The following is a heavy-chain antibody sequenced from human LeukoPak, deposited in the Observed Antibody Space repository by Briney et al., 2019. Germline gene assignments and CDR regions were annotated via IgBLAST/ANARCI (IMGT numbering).Heavy chain of an antibody. CDR1: GGSTSSHY. Sequence: SETLSLTCTVSGGSTSSHYWSWIRQPPGKGLEWIGYIYYSGSTNYNPSLKSRVTISVDTSKNQFSLKLSSVTAADTAVYYCARVITIFGVVRGYFDLWGRGTLVTVSS. V-gene: IGHV4-59*11. J-gene: IGHJ2*01. CDR3: ARVITIFGVVRGYFDL. D-gene: IGHD3-3*01. CDR2: IYYSGST.